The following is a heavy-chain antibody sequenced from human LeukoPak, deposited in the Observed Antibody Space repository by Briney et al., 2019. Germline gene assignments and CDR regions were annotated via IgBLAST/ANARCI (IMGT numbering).Heavy chain of an antibody. CDR3: ARDDRGIAAAGFFDY. CDR2: ISYDGSNK. J-gene: IGHJ4*02. CDR1: GFTFSRFA. Sequence: PGRSLRLSCAASGFTFSRFAMHWVRQAPGKGLEWVAVISYDGSNKYYVDSVKGRFTISRDNSKNTLYLQMNSLTADDTAVYYCARDDRGIAAAGFFDYWGQGTLVTVSS. V-gene: IGHV3-30*04. D-gene: IGHD6-13*01.